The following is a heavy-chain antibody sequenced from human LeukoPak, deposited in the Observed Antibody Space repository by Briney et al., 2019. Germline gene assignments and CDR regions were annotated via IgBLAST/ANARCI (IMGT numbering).Heavy chain of an antibody. CDR3: AKDGSIWYVDYFDD. V-gene: IGHV3-23*01. J-gene: IGHJ4*02. CDR2: ISGSGGTT. Sequence: GGSLRLSCAASGFTFSSYGMSWVRQAPGKGLEWVAAISGSGGTTYYADSVKGRFTISRDNSKNTLYMQMNSLRAEDTAVYYCAKDGSIWYVDYFDDWGQGTLVTVSS. CDR1: GFTFSSYG. D-gene: IGHD6-13*01.